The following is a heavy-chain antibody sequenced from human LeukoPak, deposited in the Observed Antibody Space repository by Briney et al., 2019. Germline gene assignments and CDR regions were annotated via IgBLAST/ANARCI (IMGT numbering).Heavy chain of an antibody. CDR3: ARRDDSSGYHKIFDY. CDR1: GGSISSYY. CDR2: IYTSGST. V-gene: IGHV4-4*07. Sequence: SETLSLTCTVSGGSISSYYWSWIRQPAGKGLEWIGRIYTSGSTNYNPSLKSRVTMSVDTSKNQFYPKLSSLTAADTAVYYCARRDDSSGYHKIFDYWGPGTLVTVSS. D-gene: IGHD3-22*01. J-gene: IGHJ4*02.